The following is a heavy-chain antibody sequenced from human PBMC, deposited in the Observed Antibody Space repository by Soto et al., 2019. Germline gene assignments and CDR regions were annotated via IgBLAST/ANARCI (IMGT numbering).Heavy chain of an antibody. D-gene: IGHD4-17*01. CDR2: LYYSGST. Sequence: QVQLQESGPGLVKPSQTLSLTCTVSGGSISSGGYYWSWVRQHPGKGLEWIGYLYYSGSTYYNPSLKSRVTRSVDTSKNQFSLKLSSVTAADTAVYYGAREATVTTHGMDVCGQGTTVTVSS. CDR1: GGSISSGGYY. J-gene: IGHJ6*02. V-gene: IGHV4-31*03. CDR3: AREATVTTHGMDV.